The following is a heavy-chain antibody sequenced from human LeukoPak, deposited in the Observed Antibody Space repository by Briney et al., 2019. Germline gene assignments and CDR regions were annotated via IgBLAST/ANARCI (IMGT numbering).Heavy chain of an antibody. CDR2: IYSGGST. D-gene: IGHD6-13*01. J-gene: IGHJ3*02. V-gene: IGHV3-66*01. Sequence: GGSLRLSCAASGFTVSSNYMSWVRQAPGKGLEWVSAIYSGGSTYYADSVKGRFTISRDNSKNTLYLQMNSLRAEDTAVYYCARDASGAAAGDDAFDIWGQGTMVTVSS. CDR1: GFTVSSNY. CDR3: ARDASGAAAGDDAFDI.